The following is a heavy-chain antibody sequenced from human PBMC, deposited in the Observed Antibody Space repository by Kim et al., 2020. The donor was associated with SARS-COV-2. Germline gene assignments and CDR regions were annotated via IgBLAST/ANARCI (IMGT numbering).Heavy chain of an antibody. CDR2: IKDDGSEK. J-gene: IGHJ4*02. V-gene: IGHV3-7*01. Sequence: GGSLRLSCAASGITFSGHWMSWVRQAPGKGLEWVANIKDDGSEKYQVDSVKGRFTISRDNAKNSLYLQMNSLRAEDTAVYYCARSHLLDYYFDYCGQGT. CDR3: ARSHLLDYYFDY. D-gene: IGHD1-1*01. CDR1: GITFSGHW.